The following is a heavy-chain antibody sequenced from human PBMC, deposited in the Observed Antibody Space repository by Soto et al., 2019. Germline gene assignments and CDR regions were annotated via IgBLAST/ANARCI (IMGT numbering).Heavy chain of an antibody. CDR2: IYHSGST. V-gene: IGHV4-4*02. D-gene: IGHD3-10*01. CDR1: GGSISSSNW. CDR3: ASSGFGESGMDV. Sequence: SLTCAVSGGSISSSNWWRWVRQPPGKGLEWIGEIYHSGSTNYNPSLKSRVTISVDKSKNQFSLKLSSVTAADTAVYYCASSGFGESGMDVWGQGTTVTVSS. J-gene: IGHJ6*02.